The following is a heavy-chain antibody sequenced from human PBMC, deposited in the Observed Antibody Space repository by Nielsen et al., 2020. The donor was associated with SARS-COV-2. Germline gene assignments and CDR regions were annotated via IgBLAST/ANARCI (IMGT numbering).Heavy chain of an antibody. V-gene: IGHV3-11*03. Sequence: GESLKISCAASGFTFSDYYMSWIRQAPGKGLEWVSYISSSSSYTNYADSVKGRFTISRDNAKNSLYLQMNSLRAEDTAVYYCARFFGYSYGSDYWGQGTLVTVSS. D-gene: IGHD5-18*01. CDR3: ARFFGYSYGSDY. J-gene: IGHJ4*02. CDR2: ISSSSSYT. CDR1: GFTFSDYY.